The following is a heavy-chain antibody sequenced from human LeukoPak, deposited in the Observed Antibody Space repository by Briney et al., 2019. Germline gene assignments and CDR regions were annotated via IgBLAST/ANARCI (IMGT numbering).Heavy chain of an antibody. CDR2: IYPGDSDT. CDR3: ARRHDTNGVSYYFDF. J-gene: IGHJ4*02. Sequence: PGESLKISCKASGYSFITYWIGWVRPLPGKGLEWMGIIYPGDSDTRYSPSFQGQVTISADKSISTAYLQWSSLKASDTAMYYCARRHDTNGVSYYFDFWGQGTLVTVSS. CDR1: GYSFITYW. V-gene: IGHV5-51*01. D-gene: IGHD2-8*01.